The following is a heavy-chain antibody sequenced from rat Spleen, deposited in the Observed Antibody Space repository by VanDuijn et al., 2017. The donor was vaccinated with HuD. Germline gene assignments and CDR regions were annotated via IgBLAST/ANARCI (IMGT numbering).Heavy chain of an antibody. CDR3: ARRTTTGVMDA. D-gene: IGHD1-10*01. CDR2: ISSDGITT. CDR1: GFTFSDYF. V-gene: IGHV5-29*01. Sequence: EVQLVESDGGLVQPGRSLKLSCAASGFTFSDYFMAWVRQAPTKGLEWVATISSDGITTYYRDSVRGRFTISSDNAKSSLYLQMNSLKSEDTATYYCARRTTTGVMDAWGQGASVTVSS. J-gene: IGHJ4*01.